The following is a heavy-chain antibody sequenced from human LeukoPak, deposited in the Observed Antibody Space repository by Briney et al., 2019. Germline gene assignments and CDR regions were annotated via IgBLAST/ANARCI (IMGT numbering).Heavy chain of an antibody. CDR3: ARERQLERLAFGKEGSAFGY. Sequence: GGSLRLSCAASGFTFSSYSMNWVRQAPGKGLEWVSSISSSSSYIHYADSVRGRFTISRDNAKNSLFLQMNRLRAEDTAVYYCARERQLERLAFGKEGSAFGYWGQGTLVTVSS. D-gene: IGHD1-1*01. V-gene: IGHV3-21*01. CDR1: GFTFSSYS. J-gene: IGHJ4*02. CDR2: ISSSSSYI.